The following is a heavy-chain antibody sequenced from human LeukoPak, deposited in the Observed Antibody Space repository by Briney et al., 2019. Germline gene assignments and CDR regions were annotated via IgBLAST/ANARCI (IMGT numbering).Heavy chain of an antibody. CDR3: ARDPKPEYGMDV. J-gene: IGHJ6*02. CDR1: GYTFTGYY. Sequence: ASVKVSCKAPGYTFTGYYMHWVRQAPGQGLEWMGWINPNSGGTNYAQQFQGRVTMTRDTSISTAYMEPSRLRSDDTAVYYCARDPKPEYGMDVWGQGTTVTVSS. V-gene: IGHV1-2*02. CDR2: INPNSGGT.